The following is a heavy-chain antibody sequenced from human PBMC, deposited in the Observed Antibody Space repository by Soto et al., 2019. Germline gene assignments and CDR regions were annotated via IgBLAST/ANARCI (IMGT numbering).Heavy chain of an antibody. Sequence: QVQLQESGPGLVKPSQTLSLTCSVSGASISTDPYYWSWIRQTPGEGLEFIGYIYSSGITHYNPSLKSRVTISVDTSKNQFSLKLNSVTAADTAVYYCARATYGGKPPDSWGQGTLVTVSS. V-gene: IGHV4-30-4*01. J-gene: IGHJ4*02. CDR2: IYSSGIT. D-gene: IGHD2-15*01. CDR1: GASISTDPYY. CDR3: ARATYGGKPPDS.